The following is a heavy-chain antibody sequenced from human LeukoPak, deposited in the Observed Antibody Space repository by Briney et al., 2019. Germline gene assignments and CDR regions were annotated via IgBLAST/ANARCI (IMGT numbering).Heavy chain of an antibody. Sequence: PGGSLRLSCTASGFTFGDYAMSWVRQAPGKGLEWVGFIRSKAYGGTTEYAASVKGRFTISRDDSKSIAYLQMNSLKTEDTAVYYCTRADPAPYYYDSSGYYYPDYWGQGTLVTVSS. CDR2: IRSKAYGGTT. CDR3: TRADPAPYYYDSSGYYYPDY. D-gene: IGHD3-22*01. V-gene: IGHV3-49*04. CDR1: GFTFGDYA. J-gene: IGHJ4*02.